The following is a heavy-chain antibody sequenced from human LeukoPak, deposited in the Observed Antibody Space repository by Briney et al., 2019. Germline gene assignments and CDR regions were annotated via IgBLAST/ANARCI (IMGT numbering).Heavy chain of an antibody. CDR1: GGSFSGYY. CDR3: VRNLVVVPNGDWFDS. J-gene: IGHJ5*01. V-gene: IGHV4-34*01. CDR2: INHSGST. D-gene: IGHD2-15*01. Sequence: SETLSLTCAVYGGSFSGYYWSWIRQPPGKGLEWIGEINHSGSTNYNPSLKSRVTISVDTSKNQFSLKLSSVTAADTAVYYCVRNLVVVPNGDWFDSWGQGTLVTVSS.